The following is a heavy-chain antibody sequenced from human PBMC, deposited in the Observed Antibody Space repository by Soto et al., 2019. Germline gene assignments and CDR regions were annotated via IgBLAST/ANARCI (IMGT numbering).Heavy chain of an antibody. CDR1: GGSISSGDYY. D-gene: IGHD4-17*01. V-gene: IGHV4-30-4*01. CDR3: ARESWSYGDFDY. CDR2: IYYSGST. J-gene: IGHJ4*02. Sequence: SETLSLTCTVSGGSISSGDYYWSWIRQPPGKGLEWIGYIYYSGSTYYNPSLKSRVTISVDTSKNQFSLKLSSVTAADTAVYYGARESWSYGDFDYWGQGTLVTVSS.